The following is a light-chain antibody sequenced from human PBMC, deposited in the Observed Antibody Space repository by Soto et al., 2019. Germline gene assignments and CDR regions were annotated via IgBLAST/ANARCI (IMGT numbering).Light chain of an antibody. Sequence: QSGLTQPASVSGSPGQSITISCTGTSSDLDIYNYVSWYQQQPGKAPKLMIYQVTNRPSGVSNRFSGSRSGNTASLTISGLQAEDEADYYCSSYTDSSNYVFGNGTKVTVL. CDR1: SSDLDIYNY. V-gene: IGLV2-14*01. J-gene: IGLJ1*01. CDR3: SSYTDSSNYV. CDR2: QVT.